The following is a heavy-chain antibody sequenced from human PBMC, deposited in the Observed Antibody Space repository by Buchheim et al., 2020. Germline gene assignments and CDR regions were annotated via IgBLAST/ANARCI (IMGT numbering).Heavy chain of an antibody. Sequence: QVQLQESGPGLMKPSQTLSLTCSVSGGSMSNGDYYWSWIRQPPGKGLEWIGYIYYSGSTDYNPSLKSRVTLSVDTSKNQFFLKLSSVTASDTAVYYCARASGYYGSGSYYRLNLNWIDPWGQGTL. CDR2: IYYSGST. J-gene: IGHJ5*02. V-gene: IGHV4-30-4*01. D-gene: IGHD3-10*01. CDR1: GGSMSNGDYY. CDR3: ARASGYYGSGSYYRLNLNWIDP.